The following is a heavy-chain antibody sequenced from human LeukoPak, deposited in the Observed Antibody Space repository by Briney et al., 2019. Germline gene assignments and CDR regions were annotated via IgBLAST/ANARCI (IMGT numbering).Heavy chain of an antibody. CDR2: ISGSGGST. CDR3: AKRQYDNGGYFDY. D-gene: IGHD3-22*01. J-gene: IGHJ4*02. Sequence: GGSLRLSCAASGFTFSSYAMSWVRQAPGKGLEWVSAISGSGGSTYYADSVKGRFTISRDNSENTLYLQMNNLRAEDTAVYYCAKRQYDNGGYFDYWGQGTLVTVSS. CDR1: GFTFSSYA. V-gene: IGHV3-23*01.